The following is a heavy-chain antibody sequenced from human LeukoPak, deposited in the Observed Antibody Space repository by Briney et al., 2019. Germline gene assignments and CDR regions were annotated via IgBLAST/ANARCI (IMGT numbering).Heavy chain of an antibody. Sequence: PGGSLRLSCAASGFTFSDYYMSWIRQAPGKGLEWVSYISSSGSTIYYADSVKGRFTISRDNAKNSLYLQMNSLRAEDTAVYYCAGEWEHTRHDAFDIWGQGTMVTVSS. D-gene: IGHD1-26*01. J-gene: IGHJ3*02. CDR3: AGEWEHTRHDAFDI. V-gene: IGHV3-11*04. CDR1: GFTFSDYY. CDR2: ISSSGSTI.